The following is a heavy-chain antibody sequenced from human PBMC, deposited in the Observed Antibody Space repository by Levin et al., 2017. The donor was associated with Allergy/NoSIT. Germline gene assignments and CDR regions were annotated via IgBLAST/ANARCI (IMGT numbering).Heavy chain of an antibody. CDR3: ARDSRELWFGELLEY. CDR1: GFTFSSYG. J-gene: IGHJ4*02. V-gene: IGHV3-33*01. D-gene: IGHD3-10*01. Sequence: TGESLKISCAASGFTFSSYGMHWVRQAPGKGLEWVAVIWYDGSNKYYADSVKGRFTISRDNSKNTLYLQMNSLRAEDTAVYYCARDSRELWFGELLEYWGQGTLVTVSS. CDR2: IWYDGSNK.